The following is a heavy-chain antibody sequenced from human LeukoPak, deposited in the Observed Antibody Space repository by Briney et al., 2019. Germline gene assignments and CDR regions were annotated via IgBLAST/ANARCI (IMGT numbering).Heavy chain of an antibody. CDR3: AKEGGNRYCSSTSCSNWFDP. CDR2: IYYSGST. Sequence: ASETLSLTCTVSGGSISSYYWSWIRQPPGKGLEWIGYIYYSGSTNYNPSLKSRVTISVDTSKNQFSLKLSSVTAADTAVYYCAKEGGNRYCSSTSCSNWFDPWGQGTLVTVSS. D-gene: IGHD2-2*01. J-gene: IGHJ5*02. V-gene: IGHV4-59*12. CDR1: GGSISSYY.